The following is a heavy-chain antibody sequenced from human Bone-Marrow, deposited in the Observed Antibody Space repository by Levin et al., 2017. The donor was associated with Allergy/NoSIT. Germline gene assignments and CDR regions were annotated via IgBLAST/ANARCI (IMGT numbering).Heavy chain of an antibody. J-gene: IGHJ4*02. V-gene: IGHV4-4*08. CDR2: IFFTGST. D-gene: IGHD6-13*01. CDR3: ARLPLPIAGLDY. Sequence: SETLSLTCSVSRGSVSGYYWSWIRQAPGKGLEWIGYIFFTGSTNYNPSLKSRATISVDTSKNQFSLKLNSVSAADTAVYYCARLPLPIAGLDYWGQGALVTVSS. CDR1: RGSVSGYY.